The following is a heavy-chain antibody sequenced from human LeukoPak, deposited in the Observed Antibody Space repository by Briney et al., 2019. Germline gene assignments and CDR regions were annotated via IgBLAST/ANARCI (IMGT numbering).Heavy chain of an antibody. CDR2: INQGGSEK. V-gene: IGHV3-7*03. CDR1: GFIFSNYS. D-gene: IGHD2-2*01. CDR3: ARLVVPPGNRGWYYEH. Sequence: PGGSLRLSCAASGFIFSNYSMSWVRQGPGEGLEWVAYINQGGSEKYYVDSVKGRFTISRDNAKNSLDLQMNSLRVEDTAIYYCARLVVPPGNRGWYYEHWGQGTLVTVSS. J-gene: IGHJ4*02.